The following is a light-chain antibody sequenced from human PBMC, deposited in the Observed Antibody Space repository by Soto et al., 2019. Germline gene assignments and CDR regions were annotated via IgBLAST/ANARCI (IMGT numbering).Light chain of an antibody. J-gene: IGKJ2*01. V-gene: IGKV1-5*01. CDR3: QQYNIHST. Sequence: DIQMTQSPSTLSASVGDRVTITCRASQSISTWLAWYQQKPGKAPNLLIYAASSLHSGVPPRFSGSGSGTVFILTIARLQPDDFATYYCQQYNIHSTFGQGTKLEIK. CDR2: AAS. CDR1: QSISTW.